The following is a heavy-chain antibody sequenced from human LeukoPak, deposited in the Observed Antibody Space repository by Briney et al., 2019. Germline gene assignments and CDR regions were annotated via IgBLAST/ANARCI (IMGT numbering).Heavy chain of an antibody. V-gene: IGHV3-23*01. J-gene: IGHJ4*02. CDR2: ISGSGGTT. CDR1: GFTFSFYT. D-gene: IGHD2-21*01. CDR3: AKAPVTSCRGAYCYPFDS. Sequence: GGSLRLSCAASGFTFSFYTMSWVRQAPGKGLEWVSAISGSGGTTYHADSVRGRFTISRDNSKNTLYLQMNSLRAEDAAVYFCAKAPVTSCRGAYCYPFDSWGQGTLVTVSS.